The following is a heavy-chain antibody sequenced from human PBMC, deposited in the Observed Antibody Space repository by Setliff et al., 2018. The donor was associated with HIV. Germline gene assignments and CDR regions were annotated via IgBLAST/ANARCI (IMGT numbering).Heavy chain of an antibody. CDR2: ISGESRRT. CDR1: GFMFSDYA. J-gene: IGHJ4*02. CDR3: ARSVRGALYFDF. Sequence: GGSLRLSCAASGFMFSDYAMSWVRQVPGKGLEWVSIISGESRRTSYADSVKGRFTISRDNAKNSLYLQMNSLRGEDTALYYCARSVRGALYFDFWGQGTLVTVSS. V-gene: IGHV3-21*01. D-gene: IGHD2-8*01.